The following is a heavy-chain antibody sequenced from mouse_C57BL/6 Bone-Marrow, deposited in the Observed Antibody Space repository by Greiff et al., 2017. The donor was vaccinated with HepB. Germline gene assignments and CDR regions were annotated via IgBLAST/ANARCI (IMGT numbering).Heavy chain of an antibody. J-gene: IGHJ1*03. CDR1: GYTFTDYE. CDR3: TRNGAITTVVAPYWYFDV. D-gene: IGHD1-1*01. Sequence: VQRVESGAELVRPGASVTLSCKASGYTFTDYEMHWVKQTPVHGLEWIGAIDPETGGTAYNQKFKGKAILTADKSSSTAYMELRSLTSEDSAVYYCTRNGAITTVVAPYWYFDVWGTGTTVTVSS. CDR2: IDPETGGT. V-gene: IGHV1-15*01.